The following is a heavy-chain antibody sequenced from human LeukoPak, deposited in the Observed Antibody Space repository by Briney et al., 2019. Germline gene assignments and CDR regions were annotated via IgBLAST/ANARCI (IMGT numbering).Heavy chain of an antibody. J-gene: IGHJ4*02. CDR3: ARHGGGWYADFDY. CDR2: IYYSGST. Sequence: SETLSLTCTVSGGSISSYYWSWIRQPPGKGLEWIGYIYYSGSTNYNPSLKSRVTISVDTSKNQFPLKLSSVTAADTAVYYCARHGGGWYADFDYWGQGTLVTVSS. CDR1: GGSISSYY. V-gene: IGHV4-59*08. D-gene: IGHD6-19*01.